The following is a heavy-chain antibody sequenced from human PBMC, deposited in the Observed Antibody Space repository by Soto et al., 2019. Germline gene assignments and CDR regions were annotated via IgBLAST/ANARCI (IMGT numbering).Heavy chain of an antibody. CDR3: AKFKSSVADY. CDR1: GFTFSNYW. V-gene: IGHV3-74*01. Sequence: GGSLRLSCAASGFTFSNYWMHWVRQAPGKGLVWVSRINSDGSTTNYADSVKGRFTISRDNAKNTLYLQMNSLRAEDTAVYYCAKFKSSVADYWGQGTLVTVSS. CDR2: INSDGSTT. J-gene: IGHJ4*02.